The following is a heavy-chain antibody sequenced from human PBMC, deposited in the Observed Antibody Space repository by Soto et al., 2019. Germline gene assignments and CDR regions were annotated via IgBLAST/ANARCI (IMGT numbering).Heavy chain of an antibody. CDR2: FDPEDGET. V-gene: IGHV1-24*01. CDR3: ATDRFLTTKKVVDTAMVLDY. Sequence: ASVKVSCKVSGYTLTELSMHWVRQAPGKGLEWMGGFDPEDGETIYAQKFQGRVTMTEDTSTDTAYMELSSLRSEDTAVYYCATDRFLTTKKVVDTAMVLDYWGQGTLVTVSS. CDR1: GYTLTELS. D-gene: IGHD5-18*01. J-gene: IGHJ4*02.